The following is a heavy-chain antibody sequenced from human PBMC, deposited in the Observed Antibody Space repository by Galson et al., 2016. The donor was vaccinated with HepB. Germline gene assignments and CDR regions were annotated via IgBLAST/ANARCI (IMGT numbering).Heavy chain of an antibody. D-gene: IGHD5-18*01. Sequence: SLRLSCAASGFTFSTSAVHWVRPAPGKGLEWVAVISSDGSNQIYADSVTGRFTISRDNSKDTLYLQMTSLRAEDTAVYYCAKDGGYTYALGYWGRGTLVAVSS. CDR1: GFTFSTSA. J-gene: IGHJ4*02. CDR3: AKDGGYTYALGY. CDR2: ISSDGSNQ. V-gene: IGHV3-30-3*01.